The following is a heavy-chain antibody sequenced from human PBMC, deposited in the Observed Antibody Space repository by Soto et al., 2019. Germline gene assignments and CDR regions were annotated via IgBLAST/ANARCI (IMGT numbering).Heavy chain of an antibody. CDR3: ARGRETWPQAYLDY. Sequence: QGQLVESGGGVVQPGRSLRLSCEASGFSLTNYGMHWVRQAPGKGLEWVTVIWSNGVNTYYIDSVKGRLTISRDGSKNTVYLQMNSLRAEDTAVYYCARGRETWPQAYLDYWGQGTLVTVSS. D-gene: IGHD2-2*01. CDR2: IWSNGVNT. V-gene: IGHV3-33*01. J-gene: IGHJ4*02. CDR1: GFSLTNYG.